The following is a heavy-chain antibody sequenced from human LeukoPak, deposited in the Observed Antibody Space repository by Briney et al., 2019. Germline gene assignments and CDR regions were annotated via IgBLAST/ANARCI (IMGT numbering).Heavy chain of an antibody. J-gene: IGHJ4*02. CDR1: GGSISGYH. Sequence: PSETLSLTCSVSGGSISGYHWSWIRLSPGKGLEWIGYISYSGNTNYNPSLKTRVTISLDTSKNQFSLNLISVTPADTAVYYCARLFGVVSYGLFDYWGPGTLVAVSS. CDR2: ISYSGNT. D-gene: IGHD3-3*01. CDR3: ARLFGVVSYGLFDY. V-gene: IGHV4-59*08.